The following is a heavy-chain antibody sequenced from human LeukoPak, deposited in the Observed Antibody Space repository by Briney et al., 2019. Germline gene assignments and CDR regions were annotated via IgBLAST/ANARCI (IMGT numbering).Heavy chain of an antibody. J-gene: IGHJ4*02. CDR1: GFTFTSSA. V-gene: IGHV1-18*01. D-gene: IGHD3-9*01. CDR2: ISAYNGNT. Sequence: GASVKVSCKASGFTFTSSAMQWVRQARGQRLEWIGWISAYNGNTNYAQKLQGRVTMTTDTSTSTAYMELRSLRSDDTAVYYCARDPLTPTGYDYWGQGTLVTVSS. CDR3: ARDPLTPTGYDY.